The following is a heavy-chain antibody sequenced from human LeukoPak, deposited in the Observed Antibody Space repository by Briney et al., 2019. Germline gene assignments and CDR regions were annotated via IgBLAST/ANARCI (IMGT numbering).Heavy chain of an antibody. D-gene: IGHD5-24*01. J-gene: IGHJ4*02. CDR1: GYSISSGYY. CDR2: IYHSGST. V-gene: IGHV4-38-2*01. CDR3: ARHRTTKEMATIRGYFDY. Sequence: SETLSLTCAVSGYSISSGYYWGWIRQPPGKGLEWIGSIYHSGSTYYNPSLKSRVTISVDASKNQFSLKLSSATAADTAVYYCARHRTTKEMATIRGYFDYWGQGTLVTVSS.